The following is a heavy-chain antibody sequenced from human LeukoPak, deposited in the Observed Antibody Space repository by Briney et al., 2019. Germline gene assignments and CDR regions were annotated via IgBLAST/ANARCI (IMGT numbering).Heavy chain of an antibody. V-gene: IGHV1-2*02. Sequence: GASVKVSFKASGYSITVYYMHWVRQAPGQGLEWMGWINPDSGDTKYAQKFQGRVTMTRDTSISTAYMEVSRLRFDDTAMYYCAREVGYLLGEYRLGFWGPGTLVTVSS. CDR1: GYSITVYY. D-gene: IGHD3-10*01. CDR3: AREVGYLLGEYRLGF. CDR2: INPDSGDT. J-gene: IGHJ4*02.